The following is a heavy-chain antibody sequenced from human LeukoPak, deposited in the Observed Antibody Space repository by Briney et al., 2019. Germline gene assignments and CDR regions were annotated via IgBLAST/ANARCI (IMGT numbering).Heavy chain of an antibody. CDR3: ARVTSGWAFRGVTSGGFLYYYYYMDV. Sequence: PSETLSLTCTVSGGFISSSSYYWSWIRQPPGKGLEWIGYIYYSGSTNYNPSLKSRVTISVDTSKNQFSLKLSSVTAADTAVYYCARVTSGWAFRGVTSGGFLYYYYYMDVWGKGTTVTVSS. CDR2: IYYSGST. CDR1: GGFISSSSYY. V-gene: IGHV4-61*01. D-gene: IGHD3-16*01. J-gene: IGHJ6*03.